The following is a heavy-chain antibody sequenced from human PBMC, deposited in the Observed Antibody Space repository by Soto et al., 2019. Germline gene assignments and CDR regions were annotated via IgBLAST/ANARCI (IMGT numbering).Heavy chain of an antibody. CDR1: GYSFSNKW. D-gene: IGHD1-20*01. CDR3: ARLSYNWTDYFYHGMDV. V-gene: IGHV5-51*01. CDR2: VYPDDSNT. Sequence: GESPKIPCQSSGYSFSNKWIGWGRPMPGRGLEYMGIVYPDDSNTRYTPSFQGQVTISADKSISTAYLHWSSLKAADTAMYYCARLSYNWTDYFYHGMDVWGQGTTVTVSS. J-gene: IGHJ6*02.